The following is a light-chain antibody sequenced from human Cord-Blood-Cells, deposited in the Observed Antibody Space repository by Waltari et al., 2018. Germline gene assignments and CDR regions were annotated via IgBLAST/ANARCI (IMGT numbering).Light chain of an antibody. CDR2: WAS. V-gene: IGKV4-1*01. CDR3: QQYYSTPWT. Sequence: DIVTTQSPDSLAVSMGERATVNFMSSQSVLYSSNHKNYLAWYQQKTGHPPKLLIYWASTRESGVPDRFSGSGSGTDFTLTISSLQAEDVAVYYCQQYYSTPWTFGQGTKVEIK. CDR1: QSVLYSSNHKNY. J-gene: IGKJ1*01.